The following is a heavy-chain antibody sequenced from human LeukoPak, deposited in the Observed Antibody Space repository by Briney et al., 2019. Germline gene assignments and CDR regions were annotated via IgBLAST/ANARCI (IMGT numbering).Heavy chain of an antibody. J-gene: IGHJ1*01. D-gene: IGHD6-13*01. CDR3: ARSYSSSWYEGYFQH. V-gene: IGHV5-51*04. CDR1: GYSFTSYW. Sequence: GESLKISCKGSGYSFTSYWIGWVRQMPGKGLEWMGIIYPGDSDTRYSPSFQGQVTISADKPISTAYLQWSSLKASDTAMYYCARSYSSSWYEGYFQHWGQGTLVTVSS. CDR2: IYPGDSDT.